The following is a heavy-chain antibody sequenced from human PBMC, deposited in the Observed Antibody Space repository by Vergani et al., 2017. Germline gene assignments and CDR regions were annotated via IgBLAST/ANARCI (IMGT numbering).Heavy chain of an antibody. CDR2: IHHSGDT. CDR3: ARHRGSGGFFPSSYFYGMDV. Sequence: QLQESGPGLVKPSATLSLTCDVSDSSIMTNPYWGWFRQSPGKGLEWIGCIHHSGDTLYNSSLKSRVSISIVSSSKFSLSLTSVTAADTAIYYCARHRGSGGFFPSSYFYGMDVWGHGTTVTVSS. J-gene: IGHJ6*02. CDR1: DSSIMTNPY. D-gene: IGHD3-10*01. V-gene: IGHV4-38-2*01.